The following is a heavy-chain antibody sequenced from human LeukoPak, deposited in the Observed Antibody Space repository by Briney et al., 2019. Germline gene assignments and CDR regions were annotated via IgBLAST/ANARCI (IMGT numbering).Heavy chain of an antibody. Sequence: PSETLSLTCAVYGGSLSGYYWSWIRQPPGKGLEWTGEINHSGSTNYNPSLKSRVTISVDTSKNQFSLKLSSVTAADTAVYYCARGYYDFWSGYYYYMDVWGKGTTVTVSS. V-gene: IGHV4-34*01. J-gene: IGHJ6*03. CDR1: GGSLSGYY. D-gene: IGHD3-3*01. CDR2: INHSGST. CDR3: ARGYYDFWSGYYYYMDV.